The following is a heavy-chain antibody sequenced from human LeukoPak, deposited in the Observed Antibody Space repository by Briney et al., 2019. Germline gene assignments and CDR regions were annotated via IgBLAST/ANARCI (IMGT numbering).Heavy chain of an antibody. CDR1: GGSISSYY. Sequence: SETLSLTCTVSGGSISSYYWSWIRQPPGKGLEWMGYISYNGFTNQNPSLKSRVTMSVDTSKNQFSLKLTSVTAADTAVYYCVRDAHGGNSQFEYWGQGTLVTVSS. D-gene: IGHD4-23*01. J-gene: IGHJ4*02. CDR3: VRDAHGGNSQFEY. V-gene: IGHV4-59*01. CDR2: ISYNGFT.